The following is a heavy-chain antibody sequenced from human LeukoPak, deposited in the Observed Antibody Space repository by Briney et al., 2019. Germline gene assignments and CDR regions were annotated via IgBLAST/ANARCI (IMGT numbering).Heavy chain of an antibody. CDR1: GLTVSSNC. CDR2: IYSGGDT. CDR3: ARRAGDYSHPYDY. Sequence: GGSLILSCAASGLTVSSNCMSWVRQAPGNGLEWVSFIYSGGDTYYADSVKGRFTISRDNAKNTFNIQMNSLRAEDTAVYYCARRAGDYSHPYDYWGQGTLVTVSS. J-gene: IGHJ4*02. V-gene: IGHV3-53*01. D-gene: IGHD3-22*01.